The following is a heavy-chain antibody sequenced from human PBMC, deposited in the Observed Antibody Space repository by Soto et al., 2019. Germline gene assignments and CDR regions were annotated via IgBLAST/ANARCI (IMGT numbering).Heavy chain of an antibody. CDR1: GGTFSSDS. Sequence: QVQLVQSGAEVKKPGSSVKVSCKASGGTFSSDSFSWVRQAPGQGLEWMGGIIPMFDTPIYAQKFQDRVTIPAEEATSTAYKQLRSLRSGDTAVYYCARSGGLDRDFNYWGQGSLVTVSS. CDR3: ARSGGLDRDFNY. D-gene: IGHD2-15*01. CDR2: IIPMFDTP. J-gene: IGHJ4*02. V-gene: IGHV1-69*12.